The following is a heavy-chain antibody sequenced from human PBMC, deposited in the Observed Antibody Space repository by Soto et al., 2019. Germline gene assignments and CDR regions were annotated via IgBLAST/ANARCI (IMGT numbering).Heavy chain of an antibody. CDR2: INHSGST. V-gene: IGHV4-34*01. CDR1: GGSFSGYY. Sequence: SETLSLTCAVYGGSFSGYYWSWIRQPPGKGLEWIGEINHSGSTNYNPSLKSRVTISVDTSKNQFSLKLSSVTAADTAVYYCARGPTYYSDSSGYYYVPDGLDYWGQGTLVTVSS. CDR3: ARGPTYYSDSSGYYYVPDGLDY. D-gene: IGHD3-22*01. J-gene: IGHJ4*02.